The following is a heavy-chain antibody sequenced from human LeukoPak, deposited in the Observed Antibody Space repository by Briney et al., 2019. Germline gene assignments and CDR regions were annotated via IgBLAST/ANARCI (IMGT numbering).Heavy chain of an antibody. J-gene: IGHJ6*02. CDR1: GFTFSSYD. V-gene: IGHV3-13*01. Sequence: GGSLRFSCAASGFTFSSYDMHWVRQATGKGLEWVSAIGTAGDTYYPGSVKGRFTISRENAKNSLYLQMNSLRAEDTAVYYCARGPLTTVTDYYYYGMDVWGQGTTVTVSS. CDR2: IGTAGDT. D-gene: IGHD4-17*01. CDR3: ARGPLTTVTDYYYYGMDV.